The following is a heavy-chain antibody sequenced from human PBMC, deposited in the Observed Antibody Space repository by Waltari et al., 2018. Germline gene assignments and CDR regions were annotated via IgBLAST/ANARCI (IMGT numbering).Heavy chain of an antibody. CDR3: VRDQFGSEDH. Sequence: EVQLVESGGGLVQPGGSLRLSCAAAGFSLRTYWMHWVRQAPGKGLAWVSRMNEDGSRTDYADSVKGRFAISRDIAKNTLYLHMNSLRVDDTAVYYRVRDQFGSEDHWGQGTLVTVSS. J-gene: IGHJ4*02. D-gene: IGHD6-25*01. V-gene: IGHV3-74*01. CDR1: GFSLRTYW. CDR2: MNEDGSRT.